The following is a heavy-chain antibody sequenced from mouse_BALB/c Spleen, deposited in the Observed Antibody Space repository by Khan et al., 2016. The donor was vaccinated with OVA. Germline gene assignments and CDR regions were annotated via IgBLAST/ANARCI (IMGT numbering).Heavy chain of an antibody. CDR2: ISYSGYT. CDR1: GYSITSNYA. CDR3: ARQNYYCYSVDY. D-gene: IGHD1-1*01. V-gene: IGHV3-2*02. Sequence: EVQLQESGPGLVKPSQSLSLTCTVTGYSITSNYAWSWIRQFPGNKLERMGYISYSGYTNFNPSLKSRISVTRDTSENQFFLQLHSVTTEDTAPYYCARQNYYCYSVDYWGQGTPFTFSS. J-gene: IGHJ4*01.